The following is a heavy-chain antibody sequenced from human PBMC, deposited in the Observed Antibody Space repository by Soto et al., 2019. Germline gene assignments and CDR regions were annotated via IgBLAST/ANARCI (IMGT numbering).Heavy chain of an antibody. CDR3: ARLDGYSSSWYEGWFDP. CDR1: GYTFTGYY. Sequence: ASVKVSCKASGYTFTGYYMHWVRQAPGQGLEWMGWINPNSGGTNYAQKFQGWVTMTRDTSISTAYMELSRLRSDDTAVYYCARLDGYSSSWYEGWFDPWGQGTLVTVSS. D-gene: IGHD6-13*01. V-gene: IGHV1-2*04. J-gene: IGHJ5*02. CDR2: INPNSGGT.